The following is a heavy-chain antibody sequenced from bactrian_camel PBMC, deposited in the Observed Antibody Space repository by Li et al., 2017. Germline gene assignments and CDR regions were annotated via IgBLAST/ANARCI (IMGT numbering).Heavy chain of an antibody. CDR3: VAELSDYCDRGFRY. CDR1: GDTFGTRS. CDR2: INSDSTI. D-gene: IGHD3*01. Sequence: HVQLVESGGGSAQAGGSLRLSCAASGDTFGTRSMGWFRQAAGKTREGVAAINSDSTIIYADSVKGRFTISIDNGKNTAYLQMKNLKSEDTAVYYCVAELSDYCDRGFRYWGQGTQVTVS. V-gene: IGHV3S53*01. J-gene: IGHJ6*01.